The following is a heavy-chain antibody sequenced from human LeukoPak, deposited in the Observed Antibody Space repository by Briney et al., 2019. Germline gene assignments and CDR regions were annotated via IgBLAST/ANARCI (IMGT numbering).Heavy chain of an antibody. CDR3: AKVVQYTASTGTGLDY. CDR1: GFTFFNYG. D-gene: IGHD6-13*01. CDR2: IWNDGSYK. J-gene: IGHJ4*02. V-gene: IGHV3-33*06. Sequence: GGSLRLSCAASGFTFFNYGMHWVRQAPGKGLDWVAVIWNDGSYKYYADPVKGRFTISRDNPKDTLYLQMNSLRAEDTAIYYCAKVVQYTASTGTGLDYWGQGTLVTVSS.